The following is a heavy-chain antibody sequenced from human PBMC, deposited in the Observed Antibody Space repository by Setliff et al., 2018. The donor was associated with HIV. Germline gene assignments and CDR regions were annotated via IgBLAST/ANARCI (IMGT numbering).Heavy chain of an antibody. Sequence: PSETLSLTCAVSGDSISSSNWWCWVRQAPGKGLEWIGEIYHSGSTNYNPSLKSRVTISVDTSKNQFSLKLSSVTAADTGVYYCARAAHYYDSSGYDYWGQGTLVTVSS. V-gene: IGHV4-4*02. CDR2: IYHSGST. CDR3: ARAAHYYDSSGYDY. J-gene: IGHJ4*02. CDR1: GDSISSSNW. D-gene: IGHD3-22*01.